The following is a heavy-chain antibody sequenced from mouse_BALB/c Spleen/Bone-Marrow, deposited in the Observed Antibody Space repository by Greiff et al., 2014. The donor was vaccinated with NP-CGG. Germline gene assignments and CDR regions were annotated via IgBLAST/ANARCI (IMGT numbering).Heavy chain of an antibody. D-gene: IGHD2-10*01. V-gene: IGHV1-84*02. CDR3: ARSPYYGNYDDY. CDR2: IYPGSGNT. J-gene: IGHJ2*01. CDR1: GYTFTDYY. Sequence: QVHVKQSGPELVKPGASVKISCKASGYTFTDYYINWVKQKPGQGLEWIGWIYPGSGNTKYNEKFKSKATLTVDTSSSTAYMQLSSLTSEDTAVYFCARSPYYGNYDDYWGQGTTLTVSS.